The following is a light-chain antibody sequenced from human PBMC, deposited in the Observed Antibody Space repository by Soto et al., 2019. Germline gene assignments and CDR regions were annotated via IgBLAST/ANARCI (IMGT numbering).Light chain of an antibody. V-gene: IGLV1-40*01. CDR2: GNN. CDR1: SSNIGAGYD. J-gene: IGLJ2*01. CDR3: QSYDSSLSGVV. Sequence: QSVLTQPPSVSGAPGQRVTISCTGSSSNIGAGYDVHWYQQLPGTAPKLLIYGNNNRPSGVPDRFSGSKSGTSASLAITGLQAEDEADYDCQSYDSSLSGVVFGGGTKLTGL.